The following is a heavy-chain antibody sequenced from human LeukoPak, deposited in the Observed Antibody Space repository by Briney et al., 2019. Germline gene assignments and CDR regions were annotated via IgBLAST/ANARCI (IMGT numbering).Heavy chain of an antibody. D-gene: IGHD6-13*01. Sequence: ASVKVSCKVSGYTLTELSMHWVRQAPGKGLEWMGGFDPEDGETIYAQKFQGRVTMTEDTSTDTAYMELSSLRSEDTAVYYCATDIRIAAAGTLDYFDYWGQGTLVTVSS. CDR3: ATDIRIAAAGTLDYFDY. J-gene: IGHJ4*02. CDR2: FDPEDGET. CDR1: GYTLTELS. V-gene: IGHV1-24*01.